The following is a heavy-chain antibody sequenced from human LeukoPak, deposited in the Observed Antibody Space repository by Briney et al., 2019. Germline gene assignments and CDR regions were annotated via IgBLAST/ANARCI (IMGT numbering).Heavy chain of an antibody. CDR1: GLTFSDYS. V-gene: IGHV3-23*01. J-gene: IGHJ4*02. CDR2: ISAGGGST. Sequence: GGSLRLSCAASGLTFSDYSMTWVRQAPGKGLFWVSGISAGGGSTYYADSVKGRFSISRDNSRSTLYLRMNSLRAEGTAVYYCAKDAAGPEYWGQGTLVTVSS. D-gene: IGHD6-13*01. CDR3: AKDAAGPEY.